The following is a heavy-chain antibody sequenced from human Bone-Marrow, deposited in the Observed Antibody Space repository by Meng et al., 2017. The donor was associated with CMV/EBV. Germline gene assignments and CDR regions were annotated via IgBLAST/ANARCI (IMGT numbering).Heavy chain of an antibody. V-gene: IGHV3-53*01. CDR3: ASSRF. CDR1: GFTFTNYA. Sequence: LSLTCAASGFTFTNYALHWVRQAPGKGLEWVSVIYSGGSTYYADSVKGRFTISRDNSKNTLYLQMNSLRAEDTAVYYCASSRFWGQGTLVTVSS. CDR2: IYSGGST. J-gene: IGHJ1*01.